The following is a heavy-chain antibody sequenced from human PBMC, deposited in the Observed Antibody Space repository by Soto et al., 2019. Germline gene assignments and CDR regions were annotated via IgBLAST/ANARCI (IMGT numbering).Heavy chain of an antibody. V-gene: IGHV3-23*01. CDR1: GFTFSSYA. Sequence: GGSLRLSCAASGFTFSSYAMSWVRQAPGKGLEWVSAISGSGGSTYYADSVKGRFTISRDNSKNTLYLQMNSLRAEDTAVYYCAKGGGYDFWSGYQTPYYYYGMDVWGQGTXVTVSS. J-gene: IGHJ6*02. D-gene: IGHD3-3*01. CDR2: ISGSGGST. CDR3: AKGGGYDFWSGYQTPYYYYGMDV.